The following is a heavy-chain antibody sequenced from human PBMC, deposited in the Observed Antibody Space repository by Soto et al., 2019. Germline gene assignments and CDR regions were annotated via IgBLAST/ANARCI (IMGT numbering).Heavy chain of an antibody. D-gene: IGHD3-10*01. CDR2: IYHSGST. Sequence: SETLSLTCAVSGYYISSGYYWGWIRQPPGKGLEWIGRIYHSGSTYYNLSLKSRVTISVDTSKNQFSLKLSSVTAADTAVYYCARDSGSGMNWGQGTLVTVSA. J-gene: IGHJ4*02. CDR1: GYYISSGYY. CDR3: ARDSGSGMN. V-gene: IGHV4-38-2*02.